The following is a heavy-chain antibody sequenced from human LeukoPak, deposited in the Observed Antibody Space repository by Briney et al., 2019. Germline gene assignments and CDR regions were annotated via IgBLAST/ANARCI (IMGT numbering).Heavy chain of an antibody. V-gene: IGHV4-30-2*01. J-gene: IGHJ4*02. Sequence: PSQTLSLTCAVSGGSISSGGYSWSWIRQPPGKGLEWIGYIYHSGSTYYNPSLKSRVTISVDRSKNQFSLKLSSVTAADTAVYYCARVANDYGDSSFEYWGQGTLVTVSS. D-gene: IGHD4-17*01. CDR3: ARVANDYGDSSFEY. CDR1: GGSISSGGYS. CDR2: IYHSGST.